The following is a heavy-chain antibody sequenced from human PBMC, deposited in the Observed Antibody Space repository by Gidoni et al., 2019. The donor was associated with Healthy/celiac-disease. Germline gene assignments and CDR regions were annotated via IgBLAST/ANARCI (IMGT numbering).Heavy chain of an antibody. V-gene: IGHV1-69*06. J-gene: IGHJ6*02. CDR1: GGAFSSYA. D-gene: IGHD4-17*01. CDR2: IFPILGTA. CDR3: ARADYGVYVRDV. Sequence: QVQLVQSGAEVKKPGSAVKVSCKASGGAFSSYAISWVRRAPGQGLEWMGGIFPILGTANYTQKFQGGVTITADKSTRPSYMKRSSLRSEETAVYYWARADYGVYVRDVWGQGPTVTGSS.